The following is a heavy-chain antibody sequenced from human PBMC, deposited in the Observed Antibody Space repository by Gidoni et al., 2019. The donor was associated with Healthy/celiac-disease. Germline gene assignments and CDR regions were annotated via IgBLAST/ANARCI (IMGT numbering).Heavy chain of an antibody. V-gene: IGHV1-2*02. CDR2: INPNSGGT. Sequence: QVQLVQSGAEVKKPGASVKVSCKASGYTFTGYYMHWVRQAPGQGLEWMGWINPNSGGTNYAQKFQGRVTMTRDTSISTAYMELSRLRSDDTAVYYCARWAETYTVTTRPLDYWGQGTLVTVSS. CDR3: ARWAETYTVTTRPLDY. CDR1: GYTFTGYY. J-gene: IGHJ4*02. D-gene: IGHD4-17*01.